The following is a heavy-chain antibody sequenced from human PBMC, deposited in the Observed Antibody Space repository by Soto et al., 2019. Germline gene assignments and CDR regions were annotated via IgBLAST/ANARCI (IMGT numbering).Heavy chain of an antibody. Sequence: QVQLVESGGGVVQPGRSLRLSCAASGFTFSSYGMHWVRQAPGKGLEWVAVISYDGSNKYYADSVKGRFTISRDNSKNTLYLQMNSLRAGDTAVYYCAKAAGGYYDVDYWGQGTLVTVSS. D-gene: IGHD3-22*01. V-gene: IGHV3-30*18. J-gene: IGHJ4*02. CDR1: GFTFSSYG. CDR2: ISYDGSNK. CDR3: AKAAGGYYDVDY.